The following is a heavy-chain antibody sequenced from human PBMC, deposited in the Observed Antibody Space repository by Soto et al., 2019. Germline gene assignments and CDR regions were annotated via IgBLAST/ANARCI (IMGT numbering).Heavy chain of an antibody. CDR2: IYYSGVT. V-gene: IGHV4-39*01. D-gene: IGHD3-16*02. CDR1: GVSISGTSYY. Sequence: QLQLQESGPGLVKPSETLSLTCTVSGVSISGTSYYRGWIRQTPAKGLEWIVTIYYSGVTFSIPSLKNRVTISIATSKNYFSLNLTSVTAADTAIYYCARHGSFWGQGALVTVSS. J-gene: IGHJ1*01. CDR3: ARHGSF.